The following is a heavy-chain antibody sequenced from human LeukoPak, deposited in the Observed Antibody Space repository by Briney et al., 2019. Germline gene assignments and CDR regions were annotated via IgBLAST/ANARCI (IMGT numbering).Heavy chain of an antibody. J-gene: IGHJ4*02. CDR2: ISYDGSNK. CDR1: GFTFSSYA. Sequence: GGSLRLSCAASGFTFSSYAMHWVRQAPGKGLEWVAVISYDGSNKYYADSVKGRFTISRDNSKNTLYLRMNSLRAEDTAVYYCATGREYLYDLISDYWGQGTLVTVSS. D-gene: IGHD3/OR15-3a*01. CDR3: ATGREYLYDLISDY. V-gene: IGHV3-30-3*01.